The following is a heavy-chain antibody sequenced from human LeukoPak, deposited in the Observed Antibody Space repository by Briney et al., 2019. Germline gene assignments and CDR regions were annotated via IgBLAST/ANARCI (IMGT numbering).Heavy chain of an antibody. D-gene: IGHD3-10*01. CDR1: GFTVSSNY. Sequence: GGSLRLSCAASGFTVSSNYMSWVRQAPGKGLEWVSAIYSGGSTYYADSVKGRFTISRDNSKNTLYLQMNSLRAEDTAVYYCARSPLWFGENYFDYWGQGTLVTVSS. V-gene: IGHV3-53*01. CDR3: ARSPLWFGENYFDY. J-gene: IGHJ4*02. CDR2: IYSGGST.